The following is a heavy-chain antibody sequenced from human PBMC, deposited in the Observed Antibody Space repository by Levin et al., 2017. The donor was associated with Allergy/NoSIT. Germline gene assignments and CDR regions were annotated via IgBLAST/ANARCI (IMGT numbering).Heavy chain of an antibody. D-gene: IGHD2-2*01. V-gene: IGHV3-23*01. J-gene: IGHJ4*02. Sequence: PGGSLRLSCAASGFTFSSYAMSWVRQAPGKGLEWVSAISGSGGSTYYADSVKGRFTISRDNSKNTLYLQMNSLRAEDTAVYYCASPPKYCSSTSCYGTYFDYWGQGTLVTVSS. CDR1: GFTFSSYA. CDR3: ASPPKYCSSTSCYGTYFDY. CDR2: ISGSGGST.